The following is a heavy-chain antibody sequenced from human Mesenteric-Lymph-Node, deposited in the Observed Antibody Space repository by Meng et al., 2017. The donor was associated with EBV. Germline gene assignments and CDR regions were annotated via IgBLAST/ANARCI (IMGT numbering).Heavy chain of an antibody. D-gene: IGHD1-26*01. CDR3: ARRSGSYYGYFDY. J-gene: IGHJ4*02. CDR1: GGTFSGYS. CDR2: INQSGST. Sequence: QEQLQQWGAGLLKPSETLSLTCAVYGGTFSGYSWTWIRQPPGKGPEWIGEINQSGSTNYSPSLKSRVTISVDTSKDQFSLRLRSVTAADTAVYYCARRSGSYYGYFDYWGQGTLVTVSS. V-gene: IGHV4-34*01.